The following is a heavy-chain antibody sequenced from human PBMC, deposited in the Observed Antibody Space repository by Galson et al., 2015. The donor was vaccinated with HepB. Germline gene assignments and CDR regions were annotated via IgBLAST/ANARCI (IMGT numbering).Heavy chain of an antibody. V-gene: IGHV1-3*01. CDR3: ARGARITMVRGVINWFDP. Sequence: SVKVSCKASGYTFTSYAMHWVRQAPGQRLEWMGWINAGNGNTKYSQKFQGRVTITRDTSASTAYMELSSLRSEDTAVYYCARGARITMVRGVINWFDPWGQGTLVTVSS. CDR1: GYTFTSYA. D-gene: IGHD3-10*01. CDR2: INAGNGNT. J-gene: IGHJ5*02.